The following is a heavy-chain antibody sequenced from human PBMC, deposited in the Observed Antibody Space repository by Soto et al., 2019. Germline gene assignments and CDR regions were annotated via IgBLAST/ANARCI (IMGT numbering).Heavy chain of an antibody. J-gene: IGHJ5*02. CDR1: GGSISSGGYY. V-gene: IGHV4-31*03. CDR3: ARVGGINWFYP. D-gene: IGHD3-16*01. Sequence: QVQLQESGPGLVKPSQTLSLTCTVSGGSISSGGYYWSWIRQHPGKGLEWIGYIYYSGSTYYNPSLKSGVTISVDTSKTPFTLKLSSVTAADTAVYYCARVGGINWFYPWGQGTLVTVSS. CDR2: IYYSGST.